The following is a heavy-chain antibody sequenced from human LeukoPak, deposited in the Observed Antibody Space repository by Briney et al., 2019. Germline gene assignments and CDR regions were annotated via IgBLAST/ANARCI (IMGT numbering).Heavy chain of an antibody. J-gene: IGHJ6*02. CDR2: ISYDGSNK. CDR1: GFTFSSYA. Sequence: PGGSLRLSCAASGFTFSSYAMHWVRQAPGKGLEWVAVISYDGSNKYYADSVKDRFTISRDNSKNTLYLQTNSLRAEDTAVYYCARLFRNGMDVWGQGTTVTVSS. CDR3: ARLFRNGMDV. V-gene: IGHV3-30-3*01.